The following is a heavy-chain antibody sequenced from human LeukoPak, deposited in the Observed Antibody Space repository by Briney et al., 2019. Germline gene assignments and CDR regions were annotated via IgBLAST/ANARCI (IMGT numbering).Heavy chain of an antibody. J-gene: IGHJ6*04. Sequence: SDTLSLTCTVSGGSISSYYWSWIRQPPGKGLEWIGYIYYSGSTNYNPSLKSRVTISVDTSKNQFSLKLSSVTAADTAVYYCERERSTIFGVVESMDVWGKGTTVTVSS. CDR3: ERERSTIFGVVESMDV. CDR2: IYYSGST. D-gene: IGHD3-3*01. V-gene: IGHV4-59*01. CDR1: GGSISSYY.